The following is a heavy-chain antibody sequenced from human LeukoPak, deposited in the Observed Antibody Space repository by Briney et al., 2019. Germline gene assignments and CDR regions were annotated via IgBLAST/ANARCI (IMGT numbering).Heavy chain of an antibody. CDR2: ISSSSSTI. CDR3: ASSYNPALITIFGVVIIGGYFDY. V-gene: IGHV3-48*01. J-gene: IGHJ4*02. D-gene: IGHD3-3*01. Sequence: GGSLRLSCAASGFTFSSYSVNWVRQAPGKGLEWVSYISSSSSTIYYADSVKGRFTISRDNAKNSLYLQMNSLRAEDTAVYYCASSYNPALITIFGVVIIGGYFDYWGQGTLVTVSS. CDR1: GFTFSSYS.